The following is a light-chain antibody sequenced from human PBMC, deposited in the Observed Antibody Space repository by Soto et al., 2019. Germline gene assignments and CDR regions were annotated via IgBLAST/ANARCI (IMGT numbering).Light chain of an antibody. CDR2: KVS. V-gene: IGLV2-14*01. Sequence: QSALTQPASVSGPPRQSITISCTGTSSDVGDGDFVSWYQQRPGNAPKLMIYKVSNRPSGVSNRFSGSKSGNTASLTISGLQAEDEADYYCCSYTRSYTWVFGGGTKVTVL. CDR3: CSYTRSYTWV. CDR1: SSDVGDGDF. J-gene: IGLJ3*02.